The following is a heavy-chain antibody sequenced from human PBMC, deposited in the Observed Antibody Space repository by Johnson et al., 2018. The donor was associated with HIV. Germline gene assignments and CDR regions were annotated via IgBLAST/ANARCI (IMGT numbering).Heavy chain of an antibody. CDR2: ISGSGGSI. CDR1: GFSFDDYA. V-gene: IGHV3-9*01. J-gene: IGHJ3*02. Sequence: VQLVESGGGLVQPGRSLRLSCAASGFSFDDYAMHWVRQAPGKGLEWVSAISGSGGSIYYADSVKGRFTISRDNAKNSLYLQMNSLRAEDTAVYYCARSKAFDIWGQGTMVTVSS. CDR3: ARSKAFDI. D-gene: IGHD5-24*01.